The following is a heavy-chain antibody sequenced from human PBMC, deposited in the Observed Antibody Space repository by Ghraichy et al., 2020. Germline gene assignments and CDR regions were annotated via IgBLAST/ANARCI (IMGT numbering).Heavy chain of an antibody. CDR1: GFAFSSYW. J-gene: IGHJ4*02. V-gene: IGHV3-74*01. D-gene: IGHD3-10*01. Sequence: GESLNISCVASGFAFSSYWMHWVRQAPGKGLVWVSRINSDGGITSYADSVKGRITISRDNAKNTLYLQVNSLRAEDTAVYYCARENHHYGSGSYSDYWGQGTLVTVSS. CDR3: ARENHHYGSGSYSDY. CDR2: INSDGGIT.